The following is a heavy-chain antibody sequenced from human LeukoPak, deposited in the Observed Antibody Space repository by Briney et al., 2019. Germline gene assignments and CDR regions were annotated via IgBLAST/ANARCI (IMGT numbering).Heavy chain of an antibody. CDR3: AKGGWVVDYYFDY. D-gene: IGHD2-21*01. CDR2: ISGSGGST. V-gene: IGHV3-23*01. J-gene: IGHJ4*02. CDR1: GFTFSSYA. Sequence: PGGSLRLSCAASGFTFSSYAMSWVRQAPGKGLEWVSAISGSGGSTYYADSVKGRFTIPRDNSKNTLYLQMNSLRAEDTAVYYCAKGGWVVDYYFDYWGQGTLVTVSS.